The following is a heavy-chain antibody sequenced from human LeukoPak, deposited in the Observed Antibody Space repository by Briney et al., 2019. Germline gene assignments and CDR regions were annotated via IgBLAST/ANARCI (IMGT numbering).Heavy chain of an antibody. Sequence: SGPALVKPTQTLTLTCTFSGFSLSTSGMSVSWIRQPPGKALEWLALIEWDDEKYYSTSLKTRLTISKDTSKNQVVLTMTNIDPMDTATYYCARLSYGSKSPLDYWGQGTLVTVSS. V-gene: IGHV2-70*01. D-gene: IGHD3-10*01. J-gene: IGHJ4*02. CDR3: ARLSYGSKSPLDY. CDR1: GFSLSTSGMS. CDR2: IEWDDEK.